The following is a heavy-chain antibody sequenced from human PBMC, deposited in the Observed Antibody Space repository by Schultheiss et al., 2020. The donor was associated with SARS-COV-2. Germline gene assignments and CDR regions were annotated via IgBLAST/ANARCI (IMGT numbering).Heavy chain of an antibody. CDR3: ARQRISSYDAFDI. CDR2: IYPGDSGT. V-gene: IGHV5-51*01. J-gene: IGHJ3*02. D-gene: IGHD2-2*01. Sequence: GESLKISCKGSGYRFTSYWIGWVRQMPGKGLEWMGIIYPGDSGTRYSPSLQGQVTISVDKSISTAYLQWSSLKASDTAIYYCARQRISSYDAFDIWGQGTMVTVSS. CDR1: GYRFTSYW.